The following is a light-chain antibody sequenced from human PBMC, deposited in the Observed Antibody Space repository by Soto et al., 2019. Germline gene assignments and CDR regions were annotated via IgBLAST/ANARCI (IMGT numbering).Light chain of an antibody. Sequence: GDRVTITCRASQGISGALAWYQQKPGRAPPLLIYDASSLESGVASRFSGRESGTDFTLTISSLQAEEFATYYCQQFHTYPVTFGQGTRLEIK. CDR2: DAS. V-gene: IGKV1-13*02. CDR3: QQFHTYPVT. CDR1: QGISGA. J-gene: IGKJ5*01.